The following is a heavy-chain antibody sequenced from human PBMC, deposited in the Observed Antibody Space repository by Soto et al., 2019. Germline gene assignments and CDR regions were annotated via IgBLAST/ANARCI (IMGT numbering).Heavy chain of an antibody. D-gene: IGHD3-3*01. CDR3: ARSPRDFWSGYPPKYHFDY. CDR2: IYYSGST. CDR1: DGSVISGGSY. J-gene: IGHJ4*02. Sequence: LQTLSLTCSVSDGSVISGGSYWSWIRKPPGQGLEWIGHIYYSGSTNYNPSLKSRVTISVDTSKNQFSLKLSSVTAADTAVYYCARSPRDFWSGYPPKYHFDYGGQRTLVTVSS. V-gene: IGHV4-61*08.